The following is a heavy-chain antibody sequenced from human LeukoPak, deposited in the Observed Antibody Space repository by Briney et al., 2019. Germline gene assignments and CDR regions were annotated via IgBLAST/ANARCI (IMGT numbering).Heavy chain of an antibody. CDR1: GYTFTSYG. J-gene: IGHJ6*03. CDR3: ARDTPRIAVAGTLDYYYYMDV. CDR2: ISAYNGNT. D-gene: IGHD6-19*01. V-gene: IGHV1-18*01. Sequence: ASVKVSCKASGYTFTSYGISWVRQAPGQGLEWMGWISAYNGNTNYAQKLQGRVTMTTDTSTSKAYMELRSLRSDDTAVYYCARDTPRIAVAGTLDYYYYMDVWGKGTTVTVSS.